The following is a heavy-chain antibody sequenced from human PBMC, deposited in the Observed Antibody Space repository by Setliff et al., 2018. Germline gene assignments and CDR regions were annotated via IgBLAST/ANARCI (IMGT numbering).Heavy chain of an antibody. Sequence: GGSLRLSCAASGFTFNTYTMGWIRQAPGKGLEWVANIKQDGSEKYYVDSVKGRFTISRDSAQNSLYLQMNSLRAEDTAVYYCARVGRVGYFDSFQYWGQGTLVTVSS. V-gene: IGHV3-7*01. CDR2: IKQDGSEK. CDR1: GFTFNTYT. J-gene: IGHJ1*01. CDR3: ARVGRVGYFDSFQY. D-gene: IGHD3-22*01.